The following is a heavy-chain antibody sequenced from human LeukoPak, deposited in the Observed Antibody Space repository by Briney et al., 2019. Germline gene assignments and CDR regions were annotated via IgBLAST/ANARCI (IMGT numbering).Heavy chain of an antibody. CDR2: IYSGGST. CDR1: GFTVSSNY. V-gene: IGHV3-53*04. CDR3: ARVRSSGYYYGAWLDP. Sequence: GGSLRLSCAASGFTVSSNYMSWVRQAPGKGLEWVSVIYSGGSTYYADSVKGRFTISRHNSKNTLYLQMNSLRAEDTAVYYCARVRSSGYYYGAWLDPWGQGTLVTVSS. D-gene: IGHD3-22*01. J-gene: IGHJ5*02.